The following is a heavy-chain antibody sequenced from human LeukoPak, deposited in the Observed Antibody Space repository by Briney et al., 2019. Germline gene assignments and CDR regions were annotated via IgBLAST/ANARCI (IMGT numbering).Heavy chain of an antibody. CDR3: AKDGYPIRGYDYWFDY. CDR1: GFTFSSYA. V-gene: IGHV3-23*01. Sequence: GGSLRLSCAASGFTFSSYAMSWVRQAPGKGLEWVSAISGSGGSTYYADSVKGRFTISRDNSKNTLYLQMNSLRAEDTAVYYCAKDGYPIRGYDYWFDYWGQGTLVTVSS. J-gene: IGHJ4*02. D-gene: IGHD5-12*01. CDR2: ISGSGGST.